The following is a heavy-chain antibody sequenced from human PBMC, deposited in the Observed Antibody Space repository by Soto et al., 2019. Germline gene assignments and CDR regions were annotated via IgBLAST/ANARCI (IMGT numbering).Heavy chain of an antibody. CDR2: ISSSGSYT. CDR3: ARSGTSGRNWFDP. V-gene: IGHV3-11*06. D-gene: IGHD1-1*01. CDR1: GFIFSDYY. J-gene: IGHJ5*02. Sequence: QVQLVESGGGLVKPGGSLRLSCAASGFIFSDYYMTWIRQAPGKGLEWVSYISSSGSYTNYADSVKGRFTISRDNAKNSLYLQMNSLRAEDTAVYYYARSGTSGRNWFDPWGQGTLVTVSS.